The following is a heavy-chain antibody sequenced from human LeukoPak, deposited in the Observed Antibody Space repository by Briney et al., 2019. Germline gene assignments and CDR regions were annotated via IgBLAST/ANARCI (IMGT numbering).Heavy chain of an antibody. V-gene: IGHV4-39*07. J-gene: IGHJ4*02. Sequence: KPSETLSLTCTVSGGSIRGSSYYWGCIRQPPGKGLEWIGTFSYSGSTYYNPSLESRVTISLDTSKNQFSLKLSSVTAADTAVYYCARYNYVWGSYRYPGNFDYWGQGTLVTVSS. CDR2: FSYSGST. D-gene: IGHD3-16*02. CDR1: GGSIRGSSYY. CDR3: ARYNYVWGSYRYPGNFDY.